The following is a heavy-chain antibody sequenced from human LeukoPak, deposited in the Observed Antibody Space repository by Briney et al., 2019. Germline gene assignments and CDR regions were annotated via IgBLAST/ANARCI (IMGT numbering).Heavy chain of an antibody. J-gene: IGHJ4*02. CDR1: GFTFISYA. CDR2: ISGSGGST. CDR3: AKDRSVVGATSAFDY. Sequence: GGSLRLSCAASGFTFISYAMSWVRQAPGKGREWVSAISGSGGSTYYADSVKGRFTISRDNSKNTLYLQMNSLRAEDTAVYYCAKDRSVVGATSAFDYWGQGTLVTVSS. D-gene: IGHD1-26*01. V-gene: IGHV3-23*01.